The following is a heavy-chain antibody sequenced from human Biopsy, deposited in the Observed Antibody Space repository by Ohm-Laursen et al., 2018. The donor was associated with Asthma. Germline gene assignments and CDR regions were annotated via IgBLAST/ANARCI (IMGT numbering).Heavy chain of an antibody. V-gene: IGHV3-30*03. Sequence: SLRLSCSASGFTFSYYAMHWVRQAPGKGLEWVALISYEGSNKHYAESVKGRITISRDNSKNTLYLQMNSLRAEDTAVYYCARGKTWGRSYYFDYWGQGTLVTVSS. CDR2: ISYEGSNK. J-gene: IGHJ4*02. CDR3: ARGKTWGRSYYFDY. D-gene: IGHD6-6*01. CDR1: GFTFSYYA.